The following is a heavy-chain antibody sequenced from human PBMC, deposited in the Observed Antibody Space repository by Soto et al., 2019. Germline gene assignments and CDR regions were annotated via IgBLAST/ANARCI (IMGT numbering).Heavy chain of an antibody. D-gene: IGHD3-10*01. CDR3: ARGKSTNQWFGELFGYFQH. Sequence: SETLSLTCAVYGGSFSGYYWSWIRQPPGKGLEWIGEINHSGSTNYNPSLKSRVTISVDTSKNQFSLKLSSVTAADTAVYYCARGKSTNQWFGELFGYFQHWGQGTLVTVSS. V-gene: IGHV4-34*01. CDR1: GGSFSGYY. J-gene: IGHJ1*01. CDR2: INHSGST.